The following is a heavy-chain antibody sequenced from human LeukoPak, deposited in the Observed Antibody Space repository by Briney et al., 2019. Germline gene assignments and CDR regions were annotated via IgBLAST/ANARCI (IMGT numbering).Heavy chain of an antibody. CDR3: AREEVLYYYGSGTLRWFDP. V-gene: IGHV4-39*07. CDR2: IYYSGST. CDR1: GGSISSYY. J-gene: IGHJ5*02. Sequence: SETLSLTCTVSGGSISSYYWGWIRQPPGKGLEGIGGIYYSGSTYYNPSLKSRVTISVDTSKNQFSLKLSSVTAADTAVYYCAREEVLYYYGSGTLRWFDPWGQGTLVTVSS. D-gene: IGHD3-10*01.